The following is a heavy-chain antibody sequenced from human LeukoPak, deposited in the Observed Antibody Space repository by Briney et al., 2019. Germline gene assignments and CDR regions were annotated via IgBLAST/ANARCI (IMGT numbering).Heavy chain of an antibody. CDR1: GFSISSYA. CDR3: ARDFSYGSGFDY. J-gene: IGHJ4*02. CDR2: ISNGGSI. V-gene: IGHV3-64*01. D-gene: IGHD5-18*01. Sequence: GGSLRLSCAASGFSISSYALHWVRQAPGKGLQYVSGISNGGSIDYANSVKGRFTISRDNSKNTLYLQMCSLRPEDMAVYYCARDFSYGSGFDYWGQGILVTVSS.